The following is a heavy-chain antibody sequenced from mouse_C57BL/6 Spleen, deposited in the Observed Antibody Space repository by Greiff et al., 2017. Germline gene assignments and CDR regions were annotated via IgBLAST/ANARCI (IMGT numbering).Heavy chain of an antibody. J-gene: IGHJ3*01. V-gene: IGHV1-59*01. CDR3: AREPGAY. CDR2: IDPSDSYT. CDR1: GYTFTSYW. Sequence: VQLQQPGAELVRPGTSVKLSCKASGYTFTSYWMHWVKQRPGQGLEWIGVIDPSDSYTNYNQKFKGKATLTVDTSSSTAYMQLSSLTSEDSAVYYCAREPGAYWGQGTLVTVSA.